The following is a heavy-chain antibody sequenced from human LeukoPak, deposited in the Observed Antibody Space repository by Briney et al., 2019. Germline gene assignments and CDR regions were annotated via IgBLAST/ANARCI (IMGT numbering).Heavy chain of an antibody. J-gene: IGHJ4*02. Sequence: GGSLRLSCAASGFTFSSYAMSWVRQAPGKGLECVSAISGSGGSTYYADSVKGRFTISRDNSKNTLYLQMNSLRAEDTAVYYCAKDRMIVVVITLFDYWGQGTLVTVSS. CDR1: GFTFSSYA. CDR3: AKDRMIVVVITLFDY. V-gene: IGHV3-23*01. D-gene: IGHD3-22*01. CDR2: ISGSGGST.